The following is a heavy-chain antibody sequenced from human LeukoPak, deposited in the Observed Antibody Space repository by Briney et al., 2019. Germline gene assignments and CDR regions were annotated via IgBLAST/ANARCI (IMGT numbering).Heavy chain of an antibody. V-gene: IGHV4-38-2*02. CDR2: ISHTGTT. J-gene: IGHJ4*02. Sequence: ASETLSLTCTVSSSSISSVNYWGWIRQPPGKGLEWIGFISHTGTTYYNPSLKSRVTISVDTSKNQFSLKLSSVTAADTAVYYCARRSRFGEFAYFDYWGQGTLVTVSS. CDR1: SSSISSVNY. CDR3: ARRSRFGEFAYFDY. D-gene: IGHD3-10*01.